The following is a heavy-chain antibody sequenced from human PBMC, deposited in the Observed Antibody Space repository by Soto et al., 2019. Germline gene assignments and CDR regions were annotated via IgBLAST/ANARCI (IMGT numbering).Heavy chain of an antibody. CDR1: GFSLSTSGVG. J-gene: IGHJ6*02. CDR2: IYWDDDK. V-gene: IGHV2-5*02. D-gene: IGHD2-8*01. Sequence: QITLKESGPTLVKPTQPLTLTCTFSGFSLSTSGVGVGWIRQPPGKALEWLALIYWDDDKRYSPSLKSRLTITKHTSKNQVVLTMTNMIPVDTATDYCAVLSHYYYGMDVWGQGTTATVS. CDR3: AVLSHYYYGMDV.